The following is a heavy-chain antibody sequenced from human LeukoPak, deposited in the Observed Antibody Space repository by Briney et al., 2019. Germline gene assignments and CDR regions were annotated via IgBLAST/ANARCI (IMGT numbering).Heavy chain of an antibody. CDR1: GYTFTSYY. CDR3: ARGRASLTAWFVP. Sequence: ASVKVSFKASGYTFTSYYIHWVRQAPGQGLEWMGIINPSGGSTNYAQKFQGRVTMTRDTSINTVYMELSRLTSDDTAVYYCARGRASLTAWFVPWGQGTLVTVSS. V-gene: IGHV1-46*01. D-gene: IGHD1-14*01. J-gene: IGHJ5*02. CDR2: INPSGGST.